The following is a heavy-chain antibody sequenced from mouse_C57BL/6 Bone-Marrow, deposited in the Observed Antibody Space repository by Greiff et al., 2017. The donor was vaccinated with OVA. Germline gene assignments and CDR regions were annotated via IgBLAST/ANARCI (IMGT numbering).Heavy chain of an antibody. CDR2: IYPGDGDT. V-gene: IGHV1-82*01. D-gene: IGHD2-1*01. CDR1: GYAFSSSW. J-gene: IGHJ4*01. CDR3: ARPVPIYYGNYKGGYYAMDY. Sequence: QVQLQQSGPELVKPGASVKISCKASGYAFSSSWMNWVKQRPGKGLEWIGRIYPGDGDTNYNGKFKGKATLTADKSSSTAYMQLSSLTSEDSAVYFCARPVPIYYGNYKGGYYAMDYWGQGTSVTVSS.